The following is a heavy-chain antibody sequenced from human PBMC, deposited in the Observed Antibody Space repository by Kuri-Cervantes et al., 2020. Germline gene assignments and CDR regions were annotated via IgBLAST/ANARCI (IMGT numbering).Heavy chain of an antibody. CDR1: GGSFSGYY. D-gene: IGHD6-19*01. J-gene: IGHJ5*02. Sequence: SQTLSLTCAVYGGSFSGYYWSWIRQPPGKGLEWIGEINHSGSTYYNPSLKSRVTISVDTSKNQFSLKLSSVTAADTAVYYCARFGYSSGWYESWFDPWGQGTLVTVSS. CDR2: INHSGST. V-gene: IGHV4-34*01. CDR3: ARFGYSSGWYESWFDP.